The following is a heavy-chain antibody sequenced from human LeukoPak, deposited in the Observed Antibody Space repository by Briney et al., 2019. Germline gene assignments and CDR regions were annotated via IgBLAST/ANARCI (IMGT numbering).Heavy chain of an antibody. J-gene: IGHJ4*02. CDR3: ARDDTVVKNYFDY. Sequence: GGSLRLSCVTSGFTFSNHAMHWVRQGPGKGLEWVAVISDDGSSKFYADSVKGRFTISRDNSKNTLYLQMNSLRDEDTAVYYCARDDTVVKNYFDYWGQGTLVTVSS. V-gene: IGHV3-30*04. CDR2: ISDDGSSK. D-gene: IGHD4-23*01. CDR1: GFTFSNHA.